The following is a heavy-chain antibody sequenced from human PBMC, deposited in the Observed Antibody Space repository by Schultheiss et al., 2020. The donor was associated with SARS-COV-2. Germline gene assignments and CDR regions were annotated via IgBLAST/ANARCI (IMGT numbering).Heavy chain of an antibody. V-gene: IGHV3-66*01. D-gene: IGHD2-15*01. CDR2: IYSGGST. CDR3: AGLQGVVAATWEYYGMDV. CDR1: GFTFSSYA. J-gene: IGHJ6*02. Sequence: GGSLRLSCAASGFTFSSYAMSWVRQAPGKGLEWVSVIYSGGSTYYADSVKGRFTISRDNSKNTLHLQMNSLRAEDTAVYYCAGLQGVVAATWEYYGMDVWGQGTTVTVSS.